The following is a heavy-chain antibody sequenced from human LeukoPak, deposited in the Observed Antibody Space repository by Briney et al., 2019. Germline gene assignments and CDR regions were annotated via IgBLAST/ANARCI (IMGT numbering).Heavy chain of an antibody. Sequence: PGGSLRLSCAVSGLTFNNYAMSWVRQAPGKGLEWVSGISGRGASKYYAGSVKGRFTISRDNSKNTLYLQMNSLRAEDTAVYYCAKGVVVAPDVTPFDYWGQGTLVTVSS. CDR3: AKGVVVAPDVTPFDY. CDR1: GLTFNNYA. CDR2: ISGRGASK. D-gene: IGHD2-2*01. V-gene: IGHV3-23*01. J-gene: IGHJ4*02.